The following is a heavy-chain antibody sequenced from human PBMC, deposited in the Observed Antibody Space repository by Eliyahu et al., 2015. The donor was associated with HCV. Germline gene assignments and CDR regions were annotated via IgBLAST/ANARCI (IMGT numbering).Heavy chain of an antibody. D-gene: IGHD6-19*01. CDR2: IYYSGST. CDR1: GGSISSYY. Sequence: QVQLQESGPGLVKPSETLSLTCTVSGGSISSYYWSWIRQPPGKGLEWIGYIYYSGSTNYNPSLKSRVTISVDTSKNQFSLKLSSVTAADTAVYYCARHVVAGRDYYYYGMDVWGQGTTVTVSS. J-gene: IGHJ6*02. CDR3: ARHVVAGRDYYYYGMDV. V-gene: IGHV4-59*08.